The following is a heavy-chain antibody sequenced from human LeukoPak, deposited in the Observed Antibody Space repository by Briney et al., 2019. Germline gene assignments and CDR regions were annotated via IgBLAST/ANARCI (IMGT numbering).Heavy chain of an antibody. V-gene: IGHV3-53*01. J-gene: IGHJ1*01. CDR2: IYSGGST. Sequence: QPGGSLRLSCAASGFTVSSNYMSWVRQAPGKGLEWVSVIYSGGSTYYADSVKGRFTISRDNSKNTLYLQMNSLRAEDTAVYYCARSRATVTTYWYFQHWGQGTLVTVSS. D-gene: IGHD4-17*01. CDR3: ARSRATVTTYWYFQH. CDR1: GFTVSSNY.